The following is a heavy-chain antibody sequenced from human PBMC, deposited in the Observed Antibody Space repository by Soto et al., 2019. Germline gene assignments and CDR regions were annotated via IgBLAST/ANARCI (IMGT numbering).Heavy chain of an antibody. Sequence: PSETLSLTCSVSGGTTTSGGYYWTWIRQHPGKGLEWIGCTSYSGSTYYNPSLKSRVTISVDTSKNQFSLKLSSVTAADTAVYYCARGSSSSYFNWFDPWGQGTLVTVSS. CDR3: ARGSSSSYFNWFDP. J-gene: IGHJ5*02. CDR1: GGTTTSGGYY. D-gene: IGHD6-13*01. V-gene: IGHV4-31*03. CDR2: TSYSGST.